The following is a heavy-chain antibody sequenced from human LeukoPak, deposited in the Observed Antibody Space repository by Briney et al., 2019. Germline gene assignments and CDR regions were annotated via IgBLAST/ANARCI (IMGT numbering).Heavy chain of an antibody. D-gene: IGHD2-2*01. V-gene: IGHV4-39*07. CDR3: ARERREQLLPPYTRSVTYFDY. CDR1: GDSISSRSYY. CDR2: IYYSGST. Sequence: SETLSLTCTVSGDSISSRSYYWGWIRQPPGKGLEWIGSIYYSGSTYYNPSLKSRVTISVNTSKNQFSLKLSSVTAADTAVYYCARERREQLLPPYTRSVTYFDYWGQGTLVTVSS. J-gene: IGHJ4*02.